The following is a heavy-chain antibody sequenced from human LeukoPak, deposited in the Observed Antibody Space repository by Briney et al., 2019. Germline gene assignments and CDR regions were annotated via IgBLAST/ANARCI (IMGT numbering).Heavy chain of an antibody. CDR2: IYYSGNT. D-gene: IGHD1-1*01. J-gene: IGHJ4*02. CDR1: GGSISTYY. CDR3: ARNATNFDY. V-gene: IGHV4-59*12. Sequence: SETLSLTCTVSGGSISTYYWSWIRQPPGKGLEWIGYIYYSGNTNYNPSLKSRVTISVDTSKNQFSLKLSSVTAADTAVYYCARNATNFDYWGQGTLVTVSS.